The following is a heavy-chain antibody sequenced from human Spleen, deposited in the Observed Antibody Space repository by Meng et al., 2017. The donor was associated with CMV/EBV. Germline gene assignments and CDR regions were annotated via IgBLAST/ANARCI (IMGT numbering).Heavy chain of an antibody. V-gene: IGHV3-30-3*01. J-gene: IGHJ6*02. Sequence: GESLKISCAASGFTLSTYPIHWVRQAPGKGLEWVALISDDGNNKYYADSVKGRFTISRDNSKNMVSLQMNSLTTEDTAAYSCAREDGQRFTIVGVVPYGMDVWGQGTTVTVSS. D-gene: IGHD3-3*01. CDR3: AREDGQRFTIVGVVPYGMDV. CDR1: GFTLSTYP. CDR2: ISDDGNNK.